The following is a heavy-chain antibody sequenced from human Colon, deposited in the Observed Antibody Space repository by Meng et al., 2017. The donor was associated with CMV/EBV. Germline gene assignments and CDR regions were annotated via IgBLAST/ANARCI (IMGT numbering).Heavy chain of an antibody. D-gene: IGHD2-21*02. CDR3: ARGGGLFCKAADCYYPLDL. V-gene: IGHV3-30*04. CDR1: GFTFSNYA. J-gene: IGHJ5*02. Sequence: GESLKISCAASGFTFSNYAMHWVRQAPGKGLEWVAIISNDGGSQNYADSVKGRFTISRDESKDTLVLQMNSLRGGDTAVYFCARGGGLFCKAADCYYPLDLWGQGTLVTVSS. CDR2: ISNDGGSQ.